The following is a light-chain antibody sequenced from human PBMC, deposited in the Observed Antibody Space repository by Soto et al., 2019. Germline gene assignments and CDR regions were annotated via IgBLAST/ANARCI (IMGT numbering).Light chain of an antibody. V-gene: IGKV1-9*01. CDR2: AAS. J-gene: IGKJ4*01. CDR1: QGISSY. CDR3: QQLNSYPLT. Sequence: IQLTQSPSSLSASVGDRVTITCRASQGISSYLAWYQQKQGKAPKLLIYAASTLQTGVPSRFSGSVAGTEFNLNISSLQTEDVATYYCQQLNSYPLTFGGGTKVEIK.